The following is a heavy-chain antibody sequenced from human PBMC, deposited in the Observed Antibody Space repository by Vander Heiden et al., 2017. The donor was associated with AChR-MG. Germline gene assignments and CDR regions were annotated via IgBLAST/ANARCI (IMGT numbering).Heavy chain of an antibody. V-gene: IGHV1-2*02. CDR1: GYIFTGYY. CDR3: ARLRTGTTFPPVLDY. D-gene: IGHD1-7*01. Sequence: QVQLLQSGAEVKKPGASVKVSCMASGYIFTGYYMHWVRQAPGQGLDWMGWINPDSGGTYYAQKFQGRVTLTGDTSISTAFMELSRLRSDDTAVYFCARLRTGTTFPPVLDYWGQGTLVSVSS. CDR2: INPDSGGT. J-gene: IGHJ4*02.